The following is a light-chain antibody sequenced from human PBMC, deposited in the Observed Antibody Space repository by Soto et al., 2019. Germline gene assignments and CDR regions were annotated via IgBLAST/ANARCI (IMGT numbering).Light chain of an antibody. CDR1: SSDVGGYNY. V-gene: IGLV2-14*01. CDR3: SSDTSRSTR. Sequence: QSVLAQPASVSGSPGQSITISCTGTSSDVGGYNYVSWYQQHPGKAPKLMIYAVTDRPSGVSSRFSGSKSGNTASLTISGLQAEDEADYYCSSDTSRSTRLGNGTKVTVL. CDR2: AVT. J-gene: IGLJ1*01.